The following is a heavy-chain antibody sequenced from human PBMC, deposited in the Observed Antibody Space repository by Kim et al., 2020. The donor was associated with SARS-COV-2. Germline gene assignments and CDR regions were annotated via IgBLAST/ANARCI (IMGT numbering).Heavy chain of an antibody. V-gene: IGHV1-2*06. J-gene: IGHJ4*02. D-gene: IGHD3-22*01. CDR3: ARANRDYYDSSGYYQKIDY. Sequence: ASVKVSCKASGYTFTGYYMHWVRQAPGQGLEWMGRINPNSGGTNYAQKFQGRVTMTRDTSISTAYMELSRLRSDDTAVYYCARANRDYYDSSGYYQKIDYWGQGTLVTVSS. CDR2: INPNSGGT. CDR1: GYTFTGYY.